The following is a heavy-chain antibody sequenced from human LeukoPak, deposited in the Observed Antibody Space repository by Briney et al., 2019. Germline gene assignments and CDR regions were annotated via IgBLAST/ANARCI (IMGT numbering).Heavy chain of an antibody. Sequence: PSETLSLTCTVSGGSISSYYWSWIRQPPGKGLEWIGEINHSGSTNYNPSLKSRVTISVDTSKNQFSLKLSSVTAADTAVYYCARALGYSGYDGGNYWGQGTLVTVSS. J-gene: IGHJ4*02. V-gene: IGHV4-34*01. D-gene: IGHD5-12*01. CDR1: GGSISSYY. CDR3: ARALGYSGYDGGNY. CDR2: INHSGST.